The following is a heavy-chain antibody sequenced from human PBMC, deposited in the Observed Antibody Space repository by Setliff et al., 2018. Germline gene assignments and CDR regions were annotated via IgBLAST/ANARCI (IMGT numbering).Heavy chain of an antibody. CDR3: ARLPNYVWGSPVDY. J-gene: IGHJ4*02. CDR2: IFYSGRT. CDR1: GASITNINYY. D-gene: IGHD3-16*01. Sequence: SETLSLTCTVSGASITNINYYWGLIRQPPGKGLEWIGSIFYSGRTFYNPSLKSRVTISVETSKNQFSLTLSSVTAADTAVYYCARLPNYVWGSPVDYWGQGTLVTVSS. V-gene: IGHV4-39*01.